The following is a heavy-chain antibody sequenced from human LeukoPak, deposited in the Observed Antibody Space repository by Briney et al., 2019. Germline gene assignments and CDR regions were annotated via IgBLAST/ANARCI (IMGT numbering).Heavy chain of an antibody. D-gene: IGHD2-15*01. CDR3: AKCVNRGNCYSFDY. CDR2: ISGSGGSS. J-gene: IGHJ4*02. Sequence: PGGSLRLSCAASGFTFSSYAMSWVRQAPGKGLEWVSVISGSGGSSYYADSEKGRFTISRDNSKNTLYLQMNSLRAEDTAVYYCAKCVNRGNCYSFDYWGQGTLVTVSS. CDR1: GFTFSSYA. V-gene: IGHV3-23*01.